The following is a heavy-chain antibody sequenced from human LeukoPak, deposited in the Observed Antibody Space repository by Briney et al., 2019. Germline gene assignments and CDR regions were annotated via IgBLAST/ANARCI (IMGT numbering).Heavy chain of an antibody. CDR2: INHSGST. CDR3: ARAAPLGYCSSTSCYGVDY. J-gene: IGHJ4*02. D-gene: IGHD2-2*01. V-gene: IGHV4-34*01. CDR1: GGSSSGYY. Sequence: SETLSLTCAVYGGSSSGYYWSWIRQPPGKGLEWIGEINHSGSTNYNPSLKSRVTVSVDTSKNQFSLKLSSVTAADTAVYYCARAAPLGYCSSTSCYGVDYWGQGTLVTVSS.